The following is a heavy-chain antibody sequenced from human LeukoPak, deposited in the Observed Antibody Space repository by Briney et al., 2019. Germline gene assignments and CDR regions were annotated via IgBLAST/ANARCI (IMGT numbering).Heavy chain of an antibody. D-gene: IGHD6-19*01. Sequence: GGSLRLSCAASGFTFSSYSMNWVRQAPGKGLEWVANINQDGSDKNYVDSVKGRFTISRDNAKNSLYLQMNTLRAEDTAVYYCARDTVAGTGYWGQGTLVTASS. CDR3: ARDTVAGTGY. J-gene: IGHJ4*02. V-gene: IGHV3-7*01. CDR1: GFTFSSYS. CDR2: INQDGSDK.